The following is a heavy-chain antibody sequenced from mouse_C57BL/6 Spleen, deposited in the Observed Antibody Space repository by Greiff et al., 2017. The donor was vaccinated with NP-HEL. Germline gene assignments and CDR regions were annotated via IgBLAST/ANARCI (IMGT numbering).Heavy chain of an antibody. CDR2: ISYDGSN. CDR3: AREDGSSGYAMDY. V-gene: IGHV3-6*01. CDR1: GYSITSGYY. J-gene: IGHJ4*01. Sequence: EVQLQQSGPGLVKPSQSLSLTCSVTGYSITSGYYWNWIRQFPGNKLEWMGYISYDGSNNYNPSLKNRISITRDTSKNQFFLKLNSVTTEDTATYYCAREDGSSGYAMDYWGQGTSVTVSS. D-gene: IGHD1-1*01.